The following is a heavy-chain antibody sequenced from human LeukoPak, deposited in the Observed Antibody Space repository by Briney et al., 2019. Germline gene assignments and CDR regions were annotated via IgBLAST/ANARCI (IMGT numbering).Heavy chain of an antibody. CDR2: ISSSSSYI. CDR3: ATGLRIAAAGTEGSGFDY. J-gene: IGHJ4*02. Sequence: PGGSLRLSCAASGFTFSSYSMNWGRQAPGEGLEWVSSISSSSSYIYYADSVKGRFTISRDNAKNSLYLQMNSLRAEDTAVYYCATGLRIAAAGTEGSGFDYWGQGTLVTVSS. D-gene: IGHD6-13*01. V-gene: IGHV3-21*01. CDR1: GFTFSSYS.